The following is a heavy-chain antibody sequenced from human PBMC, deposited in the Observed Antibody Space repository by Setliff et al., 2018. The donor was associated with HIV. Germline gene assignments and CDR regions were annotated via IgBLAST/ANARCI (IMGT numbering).Heavy chain of an antibody. D-gene: IGHD6-13*01. J-gene: IGHJ4*02. CDR1: GYTFTTYY. Sequence: PGPPVKVSCTASGYTFTTYYIHWVRQTPGQGLEWMGIINCSGGDTSYARGFQDRITMTRDTSTSTVYMELSSLTSEDTALYYCVRYRGGYSSSLDSWGQGTLVTSPQ. V-gene: IGHV1-46*01. CDR3: VRYRGGYSSSLDS. CDR2: INCSGGDT.